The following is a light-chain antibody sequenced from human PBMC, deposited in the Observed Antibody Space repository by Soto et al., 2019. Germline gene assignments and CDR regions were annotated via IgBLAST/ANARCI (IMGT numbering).Light chain of an antibody. Sequence: QSALTQPASVSGSPGQSITISCTGTTSDVGTYSLVSWYQQYSGKAPKHIIYEVTKRPSGVSNRFSGSKSGNTASLTVSGLQAADEADYYCSSYANSDTLFGGGTKLTVL. J-gene: IGLJ2*01. CDR2: EVT. CDR1: TSDVGTYSL. V-gene: IGLV2-23*02. CDR3: SSYANSDTL.